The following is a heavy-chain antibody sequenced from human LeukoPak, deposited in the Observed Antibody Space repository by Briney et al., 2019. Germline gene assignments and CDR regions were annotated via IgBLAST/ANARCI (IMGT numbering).Heavy chain of an antibody. D-gene: IGHD3-3*01. CDR3: ARGRRGYYDFWSGYYLLY. CDR1: GGPFSGYY. CDR2: INHSGST. Sequence: SETLSLTCAVYGGPFSGYYWSWIRQPPGKGLEWIGEINHSGSTNYNPSLKSRVTISVDTSKNQFSLKLSSVTAADTAVYYCARGRRGYYDFWSGYYLLYWGQGTLVTVSS. J-gene: IGHJ4*02. V-gene: IGHV4-34*01.